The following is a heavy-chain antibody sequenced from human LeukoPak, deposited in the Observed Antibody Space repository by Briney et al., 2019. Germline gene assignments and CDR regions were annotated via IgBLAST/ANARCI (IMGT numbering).Heavy chain of an antibody. CDR3: ARHPPTYYDILTGYYYYYGMDV. CDR1: GYSFTSYW. D-gene: IGHD3-9*01. CDR2: IYPGDSDT. V-gene: IGHV5-51*01. J-gene: IGHJ6*02. Sequence: GESLKISCKGSGYSFTSYWIGWVRQMPGKGLEWMGIIYPGDSDTRYSPSFQGQVTISADKSISTAYLQWSSLKASDTAMYYCARHPPTYYDILTGYYYYYGMDVWGQGTTVTVSS.